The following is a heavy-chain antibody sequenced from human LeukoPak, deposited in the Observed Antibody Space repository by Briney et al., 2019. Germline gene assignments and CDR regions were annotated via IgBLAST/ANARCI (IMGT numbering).Heavy chain of an antibody. Sequence: SETLCLTCAVYGGSFIGYYWSWIRQPPGKELEGIGEINHSGSTNYNPSLKSRVTISVDTSKNQFSLKLSPVTAADTAVYYCARDALLYDAFDIWGQGTMVTVSS. CDR3: ARDALLYDAFDI. CDR2: INHSGST. CDR1: GGSFIGYY. J-gene: IGHJ3*02. D-gene: IGHD2-15*01. V-gene: IGHV4-34*01.